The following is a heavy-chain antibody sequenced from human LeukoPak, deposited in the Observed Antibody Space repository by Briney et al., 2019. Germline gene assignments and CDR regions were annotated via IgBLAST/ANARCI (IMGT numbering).Heavy chain of an antibody. CDR1: GYTFTSYD. D-gene: IGHD5-18*01. Sequence: ASVKVSCKASGYTFTSYDINWVRQATGQGLEWMGWMNPNSANTGYAQKFQGRVTMTRDTSIGTAHMELSSLTSEDTAVYYCARGPSGYNYGRGDYWGQGTLVTVSS. CDR2: MNPNSANT. CDR3: ARGPSGYNYGRGDY. J-gene: IGHJ4*02. V-gene: IGHV1-8*01.